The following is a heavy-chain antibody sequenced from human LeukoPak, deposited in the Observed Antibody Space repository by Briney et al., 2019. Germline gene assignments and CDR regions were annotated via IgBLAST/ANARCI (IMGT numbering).Heavy chain of an antibody. Sequence: SETLSLTCTVSGGSISSYYWSWIRQPPGKGLEWIGYIYYSRSTNYNPSLKSQVTISVDTSKNQFSLKLSSVTAADTAVYYCARFPYYYDSSGYFPGGWGQGTLVTVSS. CDR3: ARFPYYYDSSGYFPGG. V-gene: IGHV4-59*01. J-gene: IGHJ4*02. D-gene: IGHD3-22*01. CDR1: GGSISSYY. CDR2: IYYSRST.